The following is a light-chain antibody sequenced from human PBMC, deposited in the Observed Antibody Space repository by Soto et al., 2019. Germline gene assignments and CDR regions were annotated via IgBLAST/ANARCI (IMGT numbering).Light chain of an antibody. CDR1: QSISSW. J-gene: IGKJ1*01. CDR2: DAS. CDR3: QQYENYWM. V-gene: IGKV1-5*01. Sequence: DIQMTQSPSTLYATAGDRVTITCRASQSISSWLAWYQHKPGKAPKLLIYDASNLDSGVPSRYSGSGSGTEFSLTNSNLQPDDCATYYCQQYENYWMFGQGTRVEIK.